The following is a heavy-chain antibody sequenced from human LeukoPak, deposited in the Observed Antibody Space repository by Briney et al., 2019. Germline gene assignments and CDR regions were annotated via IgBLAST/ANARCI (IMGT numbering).Heavy chain of an antibody. D-gene: IGHD1-14*01. Sequence: MPSETLSLTCTVSGGSISRYYWGWIRQPAGKGLEWVGCIYTSGSTNYNPSLKSRVSMSVDTSKNQFSLKLSSVTAADTAVYYCAKFFTTDYYFDYWGQGTLVTVSS. V-gene: IGHV4-4*07. CDR2: IYTSGST. J-gene: IGHJ4*02. CDR1: GGSISRYY. CDR3: AKFFTTDYYFDY.